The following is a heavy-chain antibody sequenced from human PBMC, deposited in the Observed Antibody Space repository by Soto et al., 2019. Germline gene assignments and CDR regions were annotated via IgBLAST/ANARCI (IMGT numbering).Heavy chain of an antibody. Sequence: SENLSLTCTVSGGSISGYYWSWIRQPPGKGLEWIGYMYNTGSTVYNPSFKSRVTISVDTSKIQFSLKLISVTAADTSVYYCARDLWGYCGTDCYPLDVWGQGTTVTVSS. V-gene: IGHV4-59*01. J-gene: IGHJ6*02. CDR3: ARDLWGYCGTDCYPLDV. CDR1: GGSISGYY. D-gene: IGHD2-21*02. CDR2: MYNTGST.